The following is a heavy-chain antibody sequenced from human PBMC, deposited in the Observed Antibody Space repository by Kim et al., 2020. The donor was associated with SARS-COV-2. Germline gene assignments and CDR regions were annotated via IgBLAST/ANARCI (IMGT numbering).Heavy chain of an antibody. D-gene: IGHD3-10*01. V-gene: IGHV3-30*01. J-gene: IGHJ4*02. CDR3: ARAYYYGSGSAAVVWY. Sequence: VQGRFTISRANSKNTLYLQMNSLRAEDTAVYYCARAYYYGSGSAAVVWYWGQGTLVTVSS.